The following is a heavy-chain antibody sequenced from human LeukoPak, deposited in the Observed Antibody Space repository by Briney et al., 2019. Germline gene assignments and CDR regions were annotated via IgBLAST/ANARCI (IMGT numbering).Heavy chain of an antibody. V-gene: IGHV3-30*02. CDR3: AKDGLDSGGNLVDY. D-gene: IGHD2-15*01. CDR1: GFTFSSYG. CDR2: IRYDGSNK. J-gene: IGHJ4*02. Sequence: PGGSLRLSCAASGFTFSSYGMHWVRQAPGKGLEWVAFIRYDGSNKYYADSVKGRFTISRDNSKSTLYLQMNSLRAEDTAVYYCAKDGLDSGGNLVDYWGQGTLVTVSS.